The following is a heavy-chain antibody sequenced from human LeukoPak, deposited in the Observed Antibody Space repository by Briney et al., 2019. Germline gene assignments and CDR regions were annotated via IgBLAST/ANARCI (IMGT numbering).Heavy chain of an antibody. Sequence: PGRSLRLSCAASGFTFSDYEMNWLRQAPGKGLEWVSYISGSGTTMYYADSVRGRFTISRDNAENSLYLQTNRLRAEDTAIYYCARGLRKGRYFDYWGQGTLVTVSS. CDR1: GFTFSDYE. CDR3: ARGLRKGRYFDY. V-gene: IGHV3-48*03. D-gene: IGHD3-16*01. CDR2: ISGSGTTM. J-gene: IGHJ4*02.